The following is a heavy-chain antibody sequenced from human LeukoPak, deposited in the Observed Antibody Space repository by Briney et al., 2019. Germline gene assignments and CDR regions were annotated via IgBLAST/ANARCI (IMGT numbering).Heavy chain of an antibody. CDR3: AKDLILARRFLEWLLGAYDY. V-gene: IGHV3-23*01. D-gene: IGHD3-3*01. J-gene: IGHJ4*02. Sequence: PGGSLRLSCAASGFISSNYAMGWVRQAPGKGLEWVSTISGSGGGTYYADSVKGRFTISRDNSKNTLYLQMNSLRAEDTAVYYCAKDLILARRFLEWLLGAYDYWGQGTLVTVSS. CDR2: ISGSGGGT. CDR1: GFISSNYA.